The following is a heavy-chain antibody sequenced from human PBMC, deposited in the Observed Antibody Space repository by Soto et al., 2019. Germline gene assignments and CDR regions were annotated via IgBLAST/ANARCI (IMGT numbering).Heavy chain of an antibody. Sequence: WGSLRLSCEASGFTFGSFQMNWVRQAPRRGLEWMSHISVSDDTTYYADSAKGRFTSFRDNATDSLALHMNSLRAEDTGVYFSAREAAYGVWFGAGYCELWGQGSQVTVSS. V-gene: IGHV3-48*03. CDR3: AREAAYGVWFGAGYCEL. J-gene: IGHJ4*02. CDR2: ISVSDDTT. D-gene: IGHD4-17*01. CDR1: GFTFGSFQ.